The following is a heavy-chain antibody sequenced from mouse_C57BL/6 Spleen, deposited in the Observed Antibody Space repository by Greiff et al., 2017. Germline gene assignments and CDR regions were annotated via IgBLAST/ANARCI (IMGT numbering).Heavy chain of an antibody. Sequence: VQLVESGPGLVAPSQSLSITCTVSGFSLTSYGVHWVRQPPGKGLEWLVVIWSDGSTTYNSALKSRLSISKDNSKSQVFLKMNSLQTNDTAMYYCAREGLRQKGYAMDYWGQGTSVTVSS. CDR3: AREGLRQKGYAMDY. V-gene: IGHV2-6*03. CDR2: IWSDGST. J-gene: IGHJ4*01. D-gene: IGHD2-2*01. CDR1: GFSLTSYG.